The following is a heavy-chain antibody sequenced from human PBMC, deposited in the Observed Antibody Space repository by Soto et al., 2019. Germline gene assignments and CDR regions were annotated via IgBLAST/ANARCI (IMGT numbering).Heavy chain of an antibody. D-gene: IGHD1-26*01. CDR3: TRGGFSGSYFDY. CDR2: VIPIFSSG. J-gene: IGHJ4*02. V-gene: IGHV1-69*06. Sequence: QVQLVQSGAEVKKPGSSVKVSCKASGGTFGNYVINWVRQAPGQGPEWMGGVIPIFSSGNYAQKFQGRVTMTADMSTSTVYMDLGGLRSEDTAVYYCTRGGFSGSYFDYWGQGTLVTVSS. CDR1: GGTFGNYV.